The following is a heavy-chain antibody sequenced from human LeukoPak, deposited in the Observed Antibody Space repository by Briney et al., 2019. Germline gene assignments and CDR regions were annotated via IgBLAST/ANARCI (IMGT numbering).Heavy chain of an antibody. D-gene: IGHD3-10*01. V-gene: IGHV3-33*06. CDR3: AKARSSSGYFFEH. CDR1: GFTFSSYG. J-gene: IGHJ4*02. CDR2: IWYDGSKK. Sequence: GGSLRLSCAASGFTFSSYGMHWVRQAAGKGLEWVAVIWYDGSKKYYADSVKDRFTISRDNSKNTLYVQMNSLRADDAAVYYCAKARSSSGYFFEHWGQGTLVTVSS.